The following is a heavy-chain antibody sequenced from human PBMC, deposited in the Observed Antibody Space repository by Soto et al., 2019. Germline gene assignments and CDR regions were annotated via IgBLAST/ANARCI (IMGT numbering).Heavy chain of an antibody. V-gene: IGHV3-7*05. CDR1: GFTFSNFW. Sequence: EVQLVESGGGLVQPGGSLRLSCAASGFTFSNFWMSWVHQAPGKGLEWVAAIKEDGSEKNYVDSVRGRFTISRDNAKNSLYLQMNSLRADDTAVYYCARDVIWGQGSLVSVSS. J-gene: IGHJ4*02. CDR2: IKEDGSEK. CDR3: ARDVI.